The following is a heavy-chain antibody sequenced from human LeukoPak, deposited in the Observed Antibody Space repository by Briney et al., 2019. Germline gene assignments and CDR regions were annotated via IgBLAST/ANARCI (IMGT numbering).Heavy chain of an antibody. CDR1: GFNFRDSA. V-gene: IGHV3-30*04. Sequence: GGSLRLSCAASGFNFRDSAMHWVRQPPGKGLEGVAVTSYDGTNKYYADSVKGRFTISRDNSKNTLYLQMNGLTLEDTAVYYCAADYGDYLSPSDWGQGTLVTVSS. CDR3: AADYGDYLSPSD. CDR2: TSYDGTNK. J-gene: IGHJ4*02. D-gene: IGHD4-17*01.